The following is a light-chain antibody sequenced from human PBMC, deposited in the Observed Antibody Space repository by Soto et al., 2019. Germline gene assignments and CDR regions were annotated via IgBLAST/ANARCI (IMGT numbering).Light chain of an antibody. CDR2: GAS. V-gene: IGKV3-15*01. Sequence: EIVLTQSPATLSGSPGERATLSCRASQSVSSNLAWYQQKPGQAPRRLIYGASTRATGIPARFSGSGSGTEFTLTISSLQSEDFAAYYCHQYNNWPPWTFGQGTKVDIK. CDR1: QSVSSN. CDR3: HQYNNWPPWT. J-gene: IGKJ1*01.